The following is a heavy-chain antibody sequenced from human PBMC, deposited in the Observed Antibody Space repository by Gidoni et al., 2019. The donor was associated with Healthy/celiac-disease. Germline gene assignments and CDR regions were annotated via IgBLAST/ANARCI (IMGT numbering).Heavy chain of an antibody. CDR3: ARDASGELRYFDFDAFDI. CDR1: GFTFSSYA. D-gene: IGHD3-9*01. Sequence: QVQLVESGGGVVQPGRSLRLSCAASGFTFSSYAMHWVRQAPGKGLEWVAVISYDGSNKYYADSVKGRFTISRDNSKNTLYLQMNSLRAEDTAVYYCARDASGELRYFDFDAFDIWGQGTMVTVSS. CDR2: ISYDGSNK. V-gene: IGHV3-30-3*01. J-gene: IGHJ3*02.